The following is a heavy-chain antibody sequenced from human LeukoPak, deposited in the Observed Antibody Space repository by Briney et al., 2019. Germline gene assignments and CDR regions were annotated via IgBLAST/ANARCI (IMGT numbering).Heavy chain of an antibody. CDR3: ARPQRYSMYALDY. J-gene: IGHJ4*02. D-gene: IGHD5/OR15-5a*01. CDR1: GGSLSSSSYY. Sequence: SETLSLTCSVSGGSLSSSSYYWGWIRQPPGKKLEWIGNIYYSGSTYYNPSLKSRVTISVDTSKNQFSLKLSSVTAADTAVYYCARPQRYSMYALDYWGQGTLVTISS. V-gene: IGHV4-39*01. CDR2: IYYSGST.